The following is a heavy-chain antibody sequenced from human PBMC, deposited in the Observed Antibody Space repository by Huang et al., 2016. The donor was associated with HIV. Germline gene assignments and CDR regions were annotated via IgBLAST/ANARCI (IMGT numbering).Heavy chain of an antibody. D-gene: IGHD2-8*01. CDR3: ARDHSNYPTTGYFGY. CDR2: VNPKSGDI. CDR1: GYAFTAYF. V-gene: IGHV1-2*02. Sequence: QVQLVQSGAEVQKPGASVRVSCPASGYAFTAYFLHCIRQFPGQGLVWVGWVNPKSGDIKVAQKFQGRVTVTRDTSVSRTYLHLSRLTSDDTAFYYCARDHSNYPTTGYFGYWGQGTPVTVSS. J-gene: IGHJ4*02.